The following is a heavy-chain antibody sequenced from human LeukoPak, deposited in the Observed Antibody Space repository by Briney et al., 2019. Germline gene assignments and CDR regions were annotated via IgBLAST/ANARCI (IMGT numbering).Heavy chain of an antibody. V-gene: IGHV1-2*04. CDR2: INPNSGGT. CDR3: ARSYSSSWRFLHRYWFDP. CDR1: GYTFTGYY. Sequence: ASVKVSCKASGYTFTGYYMHWVRQAPGQGLEWMGWINPNSGGTNYAQKFQGWVTMTRDTSISTAYMELSRLRSDDTAVYYCARSYSSSWRFLHRYWFDPWGQGTLVTVSS. D-gene: IGHD6-13*01. J-gene: IGHJ5*02.